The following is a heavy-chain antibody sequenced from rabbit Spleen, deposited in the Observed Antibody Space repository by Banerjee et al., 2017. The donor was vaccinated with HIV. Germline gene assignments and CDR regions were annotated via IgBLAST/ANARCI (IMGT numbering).Heavy chain of an antibody. CDR1: VFSFSDRDV. D-gene: IGHD1-1*01. V-gene: IGHV1S45*01. CDR3: TRDLTGVISWNFKL. CDR2: INTATGKA. Sequence: QEQLEESGGGLVKPEGSLTLTCKASVFSFSDRDVWCWVRQAPGKGLEWIACINTATGKAVYASWAKGRFTISKTSSTTVTLQMTSLTAADTASYFCTRDLTGVISWNFKLWGPGTLVTVS. J-gene: IGHJ4*01.